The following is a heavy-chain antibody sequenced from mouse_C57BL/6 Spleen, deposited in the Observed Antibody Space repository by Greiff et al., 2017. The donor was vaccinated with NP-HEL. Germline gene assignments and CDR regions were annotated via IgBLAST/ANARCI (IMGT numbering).Heavy chain of an antibody. Sequence: VQLQQPGAELVRPGTSVKLSCKASGYTFTSYWMHWVKQRPGQGLEWIGVIDPSDSYTNYNQKFKGKATLTVDTSSSTAYMQLSSLTSEDSAVYYCARSYGSSYDAMDYWGQGTSVTVSS. CDR3: ARSYGSSYDAMDY. J-gene: IGHJ4*01. V-gene: IGHV1-59*01. D-gene: IGHD1-1*01. CDR1: GYTFTSYW. CDR2: IDPSDSYT.